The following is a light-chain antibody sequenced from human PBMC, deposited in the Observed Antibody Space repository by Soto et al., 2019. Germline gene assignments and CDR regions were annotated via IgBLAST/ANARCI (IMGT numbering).Light chain of an antibody. V-gene: IGKV3-11*01. Sequence: DIVLTQSPATLSLSAGERATLSCRASDLISSYLAWYQQKPGQAPRLLIYDASDRATGIPARFSGSGSGTDFTLTISSLEPEDSAVYYCQQRSNWPPAFGQGTKVDIK. J-gene: IGKJ1*01. CDR2: DAS. CDR1: DLISSY. CDR3: QQRSNWPPA.